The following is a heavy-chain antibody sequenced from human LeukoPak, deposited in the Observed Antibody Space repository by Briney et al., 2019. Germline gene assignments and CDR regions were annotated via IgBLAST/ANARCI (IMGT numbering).Heavy chain of an antibody. J-gene: IGHJ4*02. CDR2: IIPIFGTA. D-gene: IGHD1-1*01. V-gene: IGHV1-69*05. CDR1: GGTFYNYA. Sequence: SVKVSCKPSGGTFYNYAISWVRQAPGQGLEWMGRIIPIFGTADQAQKFQGRVTITTDEFTTTAYMELSSLTYEDTAVYYCARGRVAWNDPIDDYWGQGTLVIVSS. CDR3: ARGRVAWNDPIDDY.